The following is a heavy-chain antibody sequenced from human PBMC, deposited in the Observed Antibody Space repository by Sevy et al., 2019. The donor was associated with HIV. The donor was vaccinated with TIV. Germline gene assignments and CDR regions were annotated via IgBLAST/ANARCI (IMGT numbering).Heavy chain of an antibody. CDR2: INPNSGGT. CDR3: ASASVNNYYYYDSSGYYPRHAFDI. J-gene: IGHJ3*02. CDR1: GYTFTGYY. V-gene: IGHV1-2*02. D-gene: IGHD3-22*01. Sequence: ASVKVSCKASGYTFTGYYMHWVRQAPGQGLEWMGWINPNSGGTNYAQKFQGRVTMTRDTSISTAYMELSRLRSDDTAVYYCASASVNNYYYYDSSGYYPRHAFDIWGQGTMVTVSS.